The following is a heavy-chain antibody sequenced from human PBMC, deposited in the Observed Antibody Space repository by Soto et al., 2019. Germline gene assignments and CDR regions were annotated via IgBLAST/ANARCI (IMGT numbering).Heavy chain of an antibody. CDR2: INHSGST. CDR3: ARLLRYFDWPRHYYGMDV. J-gene: IGHJ6*02. CDR1: GGSFSGYY. V-gene: IGHV4-34*01. D-gene: IGHD3-9*01. Sequence: PSETLSLTCAVYGGSFSGYYWSWIRQPPGKGLEWIGEINHSGSTNYNPSLKSRVTISVDTSKNQFSLKLSSVTAADTAVYYCARLLRYFDWPRHYYGMDVWGQGTTVTVSS.